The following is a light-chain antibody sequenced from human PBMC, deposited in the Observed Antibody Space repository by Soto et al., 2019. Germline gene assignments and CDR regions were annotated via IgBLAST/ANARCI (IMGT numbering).Light chain of an antibody. CDR3: CSYAGGTYFV. Sequence: QSALTQPASVSGSPGQSITISCTGTSSNVGSYKLVSWYQQHPGKAPKLMIFEVNKRPSGISGRFSGSKSGNTASLTISGLQAEDEADYYCCSYAGGTYFVFGSGTKLTVL. J-gene: IGLJ1*01. CDR2: EVN. CDR1: SSNVGSYKL. V-gene: IGLV2-23*02.